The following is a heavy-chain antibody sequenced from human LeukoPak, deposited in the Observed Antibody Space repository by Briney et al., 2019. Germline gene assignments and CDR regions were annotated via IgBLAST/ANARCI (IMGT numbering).Heavy chain of an antibody. CDR3: AREAYASGSFRTDYYYMDV. V-gene: IGHV1-2*02. Sequence: ASVKVSRKASGYTFTGYYMHWVRQAPGQGLEWMGWISPTSGGTNYAQKFQGRVTMTRDTSISTAYMELRRLRSDDTAVYYCAREAYASGSFRTDYYYMDVWGKGTTVTISS. J-gene: IGHJ6*03. CDR2: ISPTSGGT. D-gene: IGHD3-10*01. CDR1: GYTFTGYY.